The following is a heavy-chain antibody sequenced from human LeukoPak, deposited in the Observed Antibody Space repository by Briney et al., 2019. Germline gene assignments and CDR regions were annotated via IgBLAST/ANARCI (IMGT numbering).Heavy chain of an antibody. CDR1: GFTFSSFA. CDR3: AKAYPFSTRLAVEGVNFDH. V-gene: IGHV3-23*01. J-gene: IGHJ4*02. Sequence: GGSLRLSCAASGFTFSSFAMSWVRQAPGKGLQWVSTVSGNGADTYYPDSVRGRFTISRDRSGNTVYLQVNSLSADDTAVYYCAKAYPFSTRLAVEGVNFDHWGQGDLVTVSS. D-gene: IGHD6-19*01. CDR2: VSGNGADT.